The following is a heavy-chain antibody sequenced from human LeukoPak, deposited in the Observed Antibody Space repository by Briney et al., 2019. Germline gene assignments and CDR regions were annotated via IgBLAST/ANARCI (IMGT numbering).Heavy chain of an antibody. D-gene: IGHD6-19*01. J-gene: IGHJ4*02. CDR1: GYSLTRYW. V-gene: IGHV5-51*01. CDR3: ASLRTVAGRDFDY. Sequence: GESVKISCKGSGYSLTRYWIGWVRHRPGEGLEWMGIIFLGDSDTTYSPSFQGQVTISADSAISTAYLQWSSLKASATAMYYSASLRTVAGRDFDYWGQGTLVTVSS. CDR2: IFLGDSDT.